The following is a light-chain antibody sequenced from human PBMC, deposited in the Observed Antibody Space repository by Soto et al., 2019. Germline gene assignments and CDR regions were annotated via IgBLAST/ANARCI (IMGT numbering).Light chain of an antibody. Sequence: QSVLTQPPSASGTPGQRVTISCSGSSSNIGKNAINWYQQLPGTAPKLLIYTNDQRPSGVPDRFSGSKSGTSASLAISGLQSEDEADYYCAAWDDSLNGPGFGGGTKLTV. V-gene: IGLV1-44*01. CDR1: SSNIGKNA. CDR2: TND. CDR3: AAWDDSLNGPG. J-gene: IGLJ3*02.